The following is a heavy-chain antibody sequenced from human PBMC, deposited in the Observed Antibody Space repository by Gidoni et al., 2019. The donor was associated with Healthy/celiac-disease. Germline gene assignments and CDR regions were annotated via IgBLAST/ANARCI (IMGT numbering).Heavy chain of an antibody. V-gene: IGHV3-23*01. CDR2: ISGSGGST. D-gene: IGHD2-15*01. CDR1: GFTFSSYA. CDR3: AKSHVVVVAARHLAEYFQH. J-gene: IGHJ1*01. Sequence: EVQLLESGGGLVQPGGSLSLSCAASGFTFSSYALSWVRQAPGKGLEGVSAISGSGGSTDYADSVKGRFTISRDNSKNTLYRQMNSLRAEDTAVYYCAKSHVVVVAARHLAEYFQHWGQGTLVTVSS.